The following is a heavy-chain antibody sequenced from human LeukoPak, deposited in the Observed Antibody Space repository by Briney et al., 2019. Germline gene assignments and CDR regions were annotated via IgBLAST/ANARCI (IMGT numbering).Heavy chain of an antibody. V-gene: IGHV4-4*02. CDR3: ARGSTWSDY. D-gene: IGHD6-13*01. J-gene: IGHJ4*02. CDR1: GASINSPKW. Sequence: SETLSLTCAVSGASINSPKWWTWVRQPPGKGLEWIGEIYHSGGTNYNPSLKSRVTISADKSRNQFSLKLNSVTAADTAVYYCARGSTWSDYWGQGTLVTVSS. CDR2: IYHSGGT.